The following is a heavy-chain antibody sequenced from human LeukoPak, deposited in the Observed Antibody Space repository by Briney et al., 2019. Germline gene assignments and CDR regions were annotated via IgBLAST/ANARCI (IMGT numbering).Heavy chain of an antibody. J-gene: IGHJ5*02. Sequence: PGGSLRLSCAASGFTLSSYAKHGVRQAPGKGLEYVSTISSNGGTTYYADSVKGRFTISRDNSKNTLYLQMSSLRVEDTAVYYCIRDDVYDYASGRPSASGQGTLVTVSS. CDR1: GFTLSSYA. CDR3: IRDDVYDYASGRPSA. V-gene: IGHV3-64D*09. CDR2: ISSNGGTT. D-gene: IGHD3-10*01.